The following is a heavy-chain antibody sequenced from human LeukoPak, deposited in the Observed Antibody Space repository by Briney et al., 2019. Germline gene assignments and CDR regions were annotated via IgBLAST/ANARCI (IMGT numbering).Heavy chain of an antibody. Sequence: GESLKISCKGSGYSFTSYWISWVRQMPGKGLEWMGRIDPSDSYTNYSPSFQGHVTISADKSINTAYLQWSSLKASDTAMYYCARQGFGELWGFDYWGQGTLVTVSS. J-gene: IGHJ4*02. CDR1: GYSFTSYW. CDR2: IDPSDSYT. V-gene: IGHV5-10-1*01. CDR3: ARQGFGELWGFDY. D-gene: IGHD3-10*01.